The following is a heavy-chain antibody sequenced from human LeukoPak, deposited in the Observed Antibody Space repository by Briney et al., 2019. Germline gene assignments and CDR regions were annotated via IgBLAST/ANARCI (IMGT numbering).Heavy chain of an antibody. CDR3: ARDGTPPTYYYDSSGYPPFDY. Sequence: GGSLRLSCAASGFTFSSYGMHWVRQAPGKGLEWVAVISYDGSNKYYADSVKGRFTISRDNSKNTLYLQMNSLRAEDTAVYYCARDGTPPTYYYDSSGYPPFDYWGQGTLVTVSS. CDR2: ISYDGSNK. J-gene: IGHJ4*02. CDR1: GFTFSSYG. D-gene: IGHD3-22*01. V-gene: IGHV3-30*19.